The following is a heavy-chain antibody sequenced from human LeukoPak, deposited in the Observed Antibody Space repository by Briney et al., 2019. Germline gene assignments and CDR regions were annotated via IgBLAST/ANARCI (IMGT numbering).Heavy chain of an antibody. CDR3: ARDLSSSTSCYSY. V-gene: IGHV3-21*01. J-gene: IGHJ4*02. CDR2: ISPSGNYI. Sequence: GGSLRLSCAASGFTFSSHSMNWVRQAPGKGLDWVSSISPSGNYIYYADSVEGRFTISRDTAKNSLYLQMNSLRAEDTAVYYCARDLSSSTSCYSYWGQGTLVTVSS. D-gene: IGHD2-2*01. CDR1: GFTFSSHS.